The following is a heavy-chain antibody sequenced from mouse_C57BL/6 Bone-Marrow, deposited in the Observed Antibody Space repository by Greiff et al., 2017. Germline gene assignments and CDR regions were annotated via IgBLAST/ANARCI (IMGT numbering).Heavy chain of an antibody. CDR1: GYSITSDY. V-gene: IGHV3-8*01. CDR2: LSYSGST. J-gene: IGHJ1*03. CDR3: ARYHYYDGSSYGRYFDV. D-gene: IGHD1-1*01. Sequence: EVQLQESGPGLAKPSQTLSLTCSVTGYSITSDYWNWIRKFPGNKLEYMGYLSYSGSTYYNPSLKSRISITRDTSKNQYYLQLNSVTTEDTATYYCARYHYYDGSSYGRYFDVWGTGTTVTVSS.